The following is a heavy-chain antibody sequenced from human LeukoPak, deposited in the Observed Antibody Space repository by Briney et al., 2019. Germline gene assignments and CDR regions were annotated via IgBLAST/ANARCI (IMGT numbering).Heavy chain of an antibody. CDR1: GYTFTSYY. CDR2: INPNSGDT. J-gene: IGHJ4*02. CDR3: ARVRYRLAETYIDY. D-gene: IGHD3-16*01. Sequence: GASVKVSCKASGYTFTSYYMHWVRQAPGQGLEWMGWINPNSGDTNYVQKFQGRVTMTRDTSISTAYMELSRLRSDDTAVYYCARVRYRLAETYIDYWGQGTLVTVSS. V-gene: IGHV1-2*02.